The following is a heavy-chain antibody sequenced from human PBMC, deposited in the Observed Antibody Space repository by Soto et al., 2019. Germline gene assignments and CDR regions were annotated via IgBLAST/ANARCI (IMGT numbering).Heavy chain of an antibody. J-gene: IGHJ4*02. CDR3: ARDQAVAGLSFDY. Sequence: GGSLRLSCAASGFTVSSNYMSWVRQAPGKGLEWVSVIYSGGSTYYADSVKGRFTISRDNSKNTLYLQMNSLRAEDTAAYYCARDQAVAGLSFDYWGQGXLVTVYS. CDR2: IYSGGST. V-gene: IGHV3-53*01. CDR1: GFTVSSNY. D-gene: IGHD6-19*01.